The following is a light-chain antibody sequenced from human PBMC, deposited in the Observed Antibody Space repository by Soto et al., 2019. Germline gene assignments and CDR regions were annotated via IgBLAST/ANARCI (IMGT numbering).Light chain of an antibody. CDR1: QSVSSSY. CDR3: QQYGSSPIT. CDR2: GAS. Sequence: IVLTQSPGTLSLSPGERATLSGRASQSVSSSYLAWYQQKAGQAPRLLLYGASSRATGIPYRFSGSGSGTDFTLTISRLEPEDFAVYYCQQYGSSPITFGQGTRL. J-gene: IGKJ5*01. V-gene: IGKV3-20*01.